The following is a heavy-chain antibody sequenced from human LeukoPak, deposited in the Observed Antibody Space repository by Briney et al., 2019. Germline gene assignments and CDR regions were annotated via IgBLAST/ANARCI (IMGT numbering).Heavy chain of an antibody. J-gene: IGHJ5*02. Sequence: SETLSLTCTASGGSISSYDWSWIRQPPGKGLEWIGYIYYSGSNNYNPSLKSRVTISVDTSKTQFSLKLSSVTAADTAVYYCARVGRVGATTWFDPWGQGTLVSVSS. CDR3: ARVGRVGATTWFDP. CDR1: GGSISSYD. V-gene: IGHV4-59*01. CDR2: IYYSGSN. D-gene: IGHD1-26*01.